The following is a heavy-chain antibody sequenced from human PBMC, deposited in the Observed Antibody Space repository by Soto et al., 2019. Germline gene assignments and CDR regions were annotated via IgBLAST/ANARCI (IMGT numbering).Heavy chain of an antibody. V-gene: IGHV1-3*01. Sequence: ASVKVSFKTSGYTFANYPMHWVRQAPGQTLEWMGWINAGNGYTKYSQKFQGRVTITRDTSASIAYMELSSLRSEDTAVYYCARAKIITTLDYWGQGTLVTVSS. CDR2: INAGNGYT. CDR3: ARAKIITTLDY. J-gene: IGHJ4*02. D-gene: IGHD3-10*01. CDR1: GYTFANYP.